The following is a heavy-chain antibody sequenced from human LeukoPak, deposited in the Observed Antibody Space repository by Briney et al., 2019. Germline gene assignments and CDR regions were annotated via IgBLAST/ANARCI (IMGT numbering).Heavy chain of an antibody. J-gene: IGHJ4*02. Sequence: GASLQISCKGSEYSFTNYWIGWVRQMPGKGLEWMGIIYPGDSDTRYSPSFQGQVTISADKSISTAYLHWSSLEASDTAMYYCARRPNIEGAPFDYWGQGTLVTVSS. V-gene: IGHV5-51*01. CDR3: ARRPNIEGAPFDY. CDR2: IYPGDSDT. D-gene: IGHD1-26*01. CDR1: EYSFTNYW.